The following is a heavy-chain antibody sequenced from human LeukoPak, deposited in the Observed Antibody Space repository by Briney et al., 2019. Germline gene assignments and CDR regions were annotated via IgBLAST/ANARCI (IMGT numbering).Heavy chain of an antibody. J-gene: IGHJ5*01. Sequence: PSETLSLTCTVSGGSISNKNYYWGWVRQSPEKGLEWIGTIYYSGSTYYNPSLESRVTISVDTSKNQFSLKLSSVTAADTSVYYCARVTGWFDSWGQGTLVTVSS. CDR3: ARVTGWFDS. CDR2: IYYSGST. D-gene: IGHD2-21*02. CDR1: GGSISNKNYY. V-gene: IGHV4-39*01.